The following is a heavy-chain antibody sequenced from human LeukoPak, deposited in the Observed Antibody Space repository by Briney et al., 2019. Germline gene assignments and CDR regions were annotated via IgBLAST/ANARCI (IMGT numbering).Heavy chain of an antibody. D-gene: IGHD4-23*01. CDR1: GGSISSSSYY. J-gene: IGHJ5*01. CDR3: ARNHGGWFDS. V-gene: IGHV4-39*07. Sequence: KPSETLSLTCTVSGGSISSSSYYWGWIRQPPGKGLEWIGSIYYSGSTYYNPSLKSRVTISVDTPKNQFSLKVNSVTAADTAAYYCARNHGGWFDSWGQGTLVTVSS. CDR2: IYYSGST.